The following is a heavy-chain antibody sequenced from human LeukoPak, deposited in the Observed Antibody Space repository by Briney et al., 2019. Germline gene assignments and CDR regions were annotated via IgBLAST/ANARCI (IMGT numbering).Heavy chain of an antibody. J-gene: IGHJ3*02. CDR3: ARHGDILTGYELAFDI. D-gene: IGHD3-9*01. CDR2: IYYSGST. Sequence: SKTLSLTCTFSGGSISSSSYYWGWIRQPPGKGLEWIGSIYYSGSTYYNPSLKSRVTISVDTSKNQFSLKLSSVTAADTAVYYCARHGDILTGYELAFDIWGQGTMVTVSS. CDR1: GGSISSSSYY. V-gene: IGHV4-39*01.